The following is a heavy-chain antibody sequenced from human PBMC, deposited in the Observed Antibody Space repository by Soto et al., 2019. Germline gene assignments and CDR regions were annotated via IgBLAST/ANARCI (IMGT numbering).Heavy chain of an antibody. Sequence: GGSLRLSCTASGFIVSDTYVNWVRQAPGKGLEWVSVISNRGDTHYAVSVMGRFSFSRDISDNTLHLQMNKLRVEDTAVYYCAREPRYCRGGSCSITGDAYDIWCQGIMVTVS. CDR2: ISNRGDT. D-gene: IGHD2-15*01. V-gene: IGHV3-66*01. J-gene: IGHJ3*02. CDR3: AREPRYCRGGSCSITGDAYDI. CDR1: GFIVSDTY.